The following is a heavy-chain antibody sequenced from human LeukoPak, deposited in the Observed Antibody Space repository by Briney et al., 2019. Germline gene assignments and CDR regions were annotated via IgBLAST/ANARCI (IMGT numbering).Heavy chain of an antibody. CDR1: GGSFSGYY. V-gene: IGHV4-34*01. CDR2: INHSGST. Sequence: SETLSLTCAVYGGSFSGYYWSWIRQPPGKGLEWIGEINHSGSTNYNPSLKSRVTISVDTSKNQFSLKLSSVTAADTAVYYCAIFVRYDSSRTSWGQGTLVTVS. J-gene: IGHJ5*02. D-gene: IGHD3-22*01. CDR3: AIFVRYDSSRTS.